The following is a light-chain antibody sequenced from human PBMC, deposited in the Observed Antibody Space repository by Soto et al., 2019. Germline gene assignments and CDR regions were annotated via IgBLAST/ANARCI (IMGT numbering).Light chain of an antibody. CDR2: EVS. Sequence: QSALTQPASVSGSPGQSITISCTGTSSDVGGYNYVSWYQHHPGKVPKLMIYEVSNRPSGISNRFSGSKSGNTASLTISGLQSEDEDDYYCSSYTTSYTQVYGGGTKLT. J-gene: IGLJ2*01. CDR1: SSDVGGYNY. V-gene: IGLV2-14*01. CDR3: SSYTTSYTQV.